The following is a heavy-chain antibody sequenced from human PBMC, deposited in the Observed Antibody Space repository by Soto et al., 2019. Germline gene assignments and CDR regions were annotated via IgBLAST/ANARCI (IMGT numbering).Heavy chain of an antibody. J-gene: IGHJ6*02. CDR1: GFTFSSYG. D-gene: IGHD6-13*01. Sequence: QVQLVESGGGVVQPGRSLRLSCAASGFTFSSYGMHWVRQAPGKGLEWVAVISYDGSNKYYADSVKGRFTISRDNSKNTPYLQMNSLRAEDTAVYYCAKDLYSSSWYSYDVGMDVWGQGTTVTVSS. CDR2: ISYDGSNK. V-gene: IGHV3-30*18. CDR3: AKDLYSSSWYSYDVGMDV.